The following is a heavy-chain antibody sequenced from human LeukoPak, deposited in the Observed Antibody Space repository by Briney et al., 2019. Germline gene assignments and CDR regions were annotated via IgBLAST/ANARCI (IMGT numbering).Heavy chain of an antibody. J-gene: IGHJ4*02. V-gene: IGHV3-23*01. CDR2: ISANGGTT. Sequence: GGSLRLSCAASGFGFSTYGMSWVRQAPGKGLEWVSIISANGGTTYYADSVRGRFTISRDNSKNTLYLQMNSLRAEDTAVYYCARDMGLFYWGQGTLVTVSS. CDR3: ARDMGLFY. CDR1: GFGFSTYG. D-gene: IGHD3-10*01.